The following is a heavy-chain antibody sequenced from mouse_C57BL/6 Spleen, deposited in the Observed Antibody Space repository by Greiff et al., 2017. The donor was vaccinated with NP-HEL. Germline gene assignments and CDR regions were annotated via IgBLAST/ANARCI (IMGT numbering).Heavy chain of an antibody. CDR2: IRLKSDNYAT. CDR3: TGPLAAWYFDV. V-gene: IGHV6-3*01. J-gene: IGHJ1*03. Sequence: EVKLMESGGGLVQPGGSMKLSCVASGFTFSNYWMNWVRQSPEKGLEWVAQIRLKSDNYATHYAESVKGRFTISRDDSKSSVYLQMNNLRAEDTGIYYCTGPLAAWYFDVWGTGTTVTVSS. D-gene: IGHD6-1*01. CDR1: GFTFSNYW.